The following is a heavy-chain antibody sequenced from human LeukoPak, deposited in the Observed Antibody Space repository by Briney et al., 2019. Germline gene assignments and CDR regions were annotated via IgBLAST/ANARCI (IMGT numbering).Heavy chain of an antibody. CDR2: FDPEYGET. CDR3: ATVSYYYDSSGYQGYFQH. J-gene: IGHJ1*01. D-gene: IGHD3-22*01. V-gene: IGHV1-24*01. Sequence: ASVKVSCKVSGYTLTELSIHWVRQAPGKGLEWMGGFDPEYGETIYAQRFQGRVTMTEDTSTDTAYMELSSLRSEDAAVYYCATVSYYYDSSGYQGYFQHWGQGTLVTVSS. CDR1: GYTLTELS.